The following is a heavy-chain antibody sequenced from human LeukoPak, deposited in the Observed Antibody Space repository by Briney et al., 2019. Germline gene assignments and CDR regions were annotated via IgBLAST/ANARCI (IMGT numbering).Heavy chain of an antibody. D-gene: IGHD3-22*01. Sequence: SETLSLTCTVSGGSISSSSYYWGWIRQTPGKGLEWIGSIYHSGSTYYNPSLKSRVTISVDTSKNQFSLKLSSVTAADTAVYYCARVRVEDYYDSSGYYWGWFDYWGQGTLVTVSS. V-gene: IGHV4-39*07. CDR2: IYHSGST. CDR1: GGSISSSSYY. J-gene: IGHJ4*02. CDR3: ARVRVEDYYDSSGYYWGWFDY.